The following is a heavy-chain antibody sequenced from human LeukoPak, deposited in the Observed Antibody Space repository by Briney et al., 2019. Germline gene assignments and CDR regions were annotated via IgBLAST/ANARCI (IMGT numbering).Heavy chain of an antibody. J-gene: IGHJ3*02. V-gene: IGHV3-74*01. Sequence: GGSLRPSCAASGFTFSSYWMHWVRQAPGKGLVWVSRIISDGSITTYADSVKGRFTISRDNAKNTLYLQMNSLRAEDTAVYYCARVVCYYDSSGYPGAFDIWGQGTMVTVSS. CDR3: ARVVCYYDSSGYPGAFDI. CDR2: IISDGSIT. CDR1: GFTFSSYW. D-gene: IGHD3-22*01.